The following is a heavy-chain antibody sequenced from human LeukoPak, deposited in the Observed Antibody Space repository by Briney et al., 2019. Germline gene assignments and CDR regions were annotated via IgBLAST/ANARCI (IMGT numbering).Heavy chain of an antibody. V-gene: IGHV4-4*07. D-gene: IGHD6-13*01. CDR2: IYTSGST. CDR1: GGSISSYY. Sequence: PSETLSLTCTVSGGSISSYYWSWIRQPAGKGLEWIGRIYTSGSTNYNPSLKSRVTISVDTSKNQFSLKLSSVTAADTAVYYCAREGSSSWTGKYYFDYWGQGTLVTVSS. CDR3: AREGSSSWTGKYYFDY. J-gene: IGHJ4*02.